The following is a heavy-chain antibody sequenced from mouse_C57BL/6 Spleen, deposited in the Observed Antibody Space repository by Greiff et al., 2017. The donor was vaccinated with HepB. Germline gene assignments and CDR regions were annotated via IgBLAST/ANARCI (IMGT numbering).Heavy chain of an antibody. J-gene: IGHJ1*03. CDR1: GFNIKDDY. V-gene: IGHV14-4*01. CDR3: TTMEEPRYFDV. CDR2: IDPENGDT. Sequence: VQLQQSGAELVRPGASVKLSCTASGFNIKDDYMHWVKQRPEQGLEWIGWIDPENGDTEYASKFQGKATITADTSSNTAYLQLSSLTSEDTAVYYCTTMEEPRYFDVWGTGTTVTVSS.